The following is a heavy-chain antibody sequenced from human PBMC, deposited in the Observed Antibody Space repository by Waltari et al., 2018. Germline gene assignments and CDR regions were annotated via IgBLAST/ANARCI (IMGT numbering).Heavy chain of an antibody. CDR2: ISWNSGSI. Sequence: EVQLVESGGGLVQPGRSLRFSCAASGFTFDDYAMHWVRQAPGKGLELVSGISWNSGSIGYADSVKGRFTISRDNAKNSLYLQMNSLRAEDTALYYCAKGDYYDSSAKGYFDYWGQGTLVTVSS. V-gene: IGHV3-9*01. J-gene: IGHJ4*02. CDR1: GFTFDDYA. CDR3: AKGDYYDSSAKGYFDY. D-gene: IGHD3-22*01.